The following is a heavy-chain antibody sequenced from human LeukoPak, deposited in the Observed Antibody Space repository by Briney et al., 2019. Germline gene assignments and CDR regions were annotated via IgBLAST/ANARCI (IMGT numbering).Heavy chain of an antibody. J-gene: IGHJ6*02. CDR2: MNPNSGNT. D-gene: IGHD2-2*02. CDR1: GYTFTSYD. V-gene: IGHV1-8*01. CDR3: ASGDCSSTSCYSYYYYGMDV. Sequence: GASVKVSCKASGYTFTSYDINWVRQATGQGLEWMGWMNPNSGNTGYAQKFQGRVTMTRDTSTSTVYMELSSLRSEDTAVYYCASGDCSSTSCYSYYYYGMDVWGQGTTVTASS.